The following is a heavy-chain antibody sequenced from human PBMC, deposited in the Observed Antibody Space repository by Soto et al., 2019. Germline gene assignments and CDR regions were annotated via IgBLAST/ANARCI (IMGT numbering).Heavy chain of an antibody. CDR3: VRDGTKTLRDWFDP. CDR2: IYATGTT. CDR1: GASISGFY. V-gene: IGHV4-4*07. J-gene: IGHJ5*02. Sequence: SETLSLTCTVSGASISGFYWSWIRKSAGKGLEWIGRIYATGTTDYNPSLESRVMMSVDPSKKQFSLKLRSVTAADTAVYYCVRDGTKTLRDWFDPWGQGISVTVPQ. D-gene: IGHD1-1*01.